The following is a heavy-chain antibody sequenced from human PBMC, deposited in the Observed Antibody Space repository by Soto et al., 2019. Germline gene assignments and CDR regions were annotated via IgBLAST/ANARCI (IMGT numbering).Heavy chain of an antibody. V-gene: IGHV3-23*01. CDR1: GSPFGTNA. J-gene: IGHJ3*02. CDR2: LTPSGGET. Sequence: GGSLSFSCQSFGSPFGTNAMSWSGRAPGKGLGLVSALTPSGGETFYADSVKGRFTISRDNSKNALYLQMNSLRIEDTAVYYCAHPRGYGVFDAYDIWGQGTMVTVSS. CDR3: AHPRGYGVFDAYDI. D-gene: IGHD4-17*01.